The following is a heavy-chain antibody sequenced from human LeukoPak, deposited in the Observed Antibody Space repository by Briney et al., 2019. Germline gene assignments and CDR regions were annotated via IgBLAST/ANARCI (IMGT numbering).Heavy chain of an antibody. V-gene: IGHV3-48*03. Sequence: GGSLRLSCAASEFTFSSYEMNWVRQAPGKGLEWVSYISSTSGSTIYYADSVKGRFTISRDNAKNSLYLQMNSLRAEDTAAYYCARRYCSSTSCLLDYWGQGTLVTVSS. CDR2: ISSTSGSTI. CDR3: ARRYCSSTSCLLDY. D-gene: IGHD2-2*01. J-gene: IGHJ4*02. CDR1: EFTFSSYE.